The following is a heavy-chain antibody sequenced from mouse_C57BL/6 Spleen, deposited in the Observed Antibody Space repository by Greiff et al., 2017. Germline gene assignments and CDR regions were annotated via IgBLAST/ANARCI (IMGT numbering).Heavy chain of an antibody. CDR3: SRGDYDVFAY. Sequence: QVQLQQPGAELVMPGASVKLSCKASGYTFTSYWMHWVKQRPGQGLEWIGEIDPSDSYTNYNQKFKGKSTLTVDKSSSTAYMQLNSLTSEDSAVYFCSRGDYDVFAYWGQGTLVTVSA. CDR1: GYTFTSYW. J-gene: IGHJ3*01. D-gene: IGHD2-4*01. V-gene: IGHV1-69*01. CDR2: IDPSDSYT.